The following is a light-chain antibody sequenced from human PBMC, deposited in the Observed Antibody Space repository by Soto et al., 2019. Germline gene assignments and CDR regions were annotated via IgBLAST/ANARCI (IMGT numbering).Light chain of an antibody. J-gene: IGKJ1*01. CDR3: MQALQTRT. V-gene: IGKV2-28*01. Sequence: DIVMTQSPLSLPVTPGEPASISCRSSQSLLHSNGYNYLDWYLQKPGQSPQLLICLGSYRASGVPDRFSGSGSGTDFTLKISRVEAEDIGVYYCMQALQTRTFGQGTKVDIK. CDR2: LGS. CDR1: QSLLHSNGYNY.